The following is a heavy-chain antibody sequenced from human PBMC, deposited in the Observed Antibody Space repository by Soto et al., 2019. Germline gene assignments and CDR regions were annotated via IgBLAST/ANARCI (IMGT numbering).Heavy chain of an antibody. D-gene: IGHD2-2*01. J-gene: IGHJ5*02. V-gene: IGHV3-23*01. CDR1: GFTLSNYA. Sequence: EVQLLESGGGLVQPGGSLRLSCAASGFTLSNYAMSWVRQAPGKGLEWVSAISSSGGSTYYADSVKGRFTISRGNSKNTLYLQMNSLRTEDTAVYYCAKGKYCSSTSCYAGWFDPWGQGTLVTVSS. CDR2: ISSSGGST. CDR3: AKGKYCSSTSCYAGWFDP.